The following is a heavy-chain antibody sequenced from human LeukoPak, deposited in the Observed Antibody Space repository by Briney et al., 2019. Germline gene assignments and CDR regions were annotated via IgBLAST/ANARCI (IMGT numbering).Heavy chain of an antibody. CDR2: IYYSGST. J-gene: IGHJ4*02. D-gene: IGHD3/OR15-3a*01. CDR3: AGGRLDYPHPQPNFDY. Sequence: TSETLSLTCTVSGGSISSGDYYWSWIRQPPGKGLEWIGYIYYSGSTYYNPSLKSRVTISVDTSKNQFSLKLSSVTAADTAVYYCAGGRLDYPHPQPNFDYWGRGTLVTVSS. V-gene: IGHV4-30-4*08. CDR1: GGSISSGDYY.